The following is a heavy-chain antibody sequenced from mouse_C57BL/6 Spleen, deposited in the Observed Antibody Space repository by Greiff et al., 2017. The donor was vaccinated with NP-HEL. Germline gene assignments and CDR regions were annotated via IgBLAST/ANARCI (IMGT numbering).Heavy chain of an antibody. V-gene: IGHV1-69*01. CDR2: IDPSDSYT. Sequence: QVQLQQPGAELVMPGASVKLSCKASGYTFTSYWMHWVKQRPGQGLEWIGEIDPSDSYTNYNQKFKGKSTLTVDKSSSTAYMQLSSLTSEDSAVYYCARRGNLSYFDYWGQGTTLTVSS. J-gene: IGHJ2*01. CDR3: ARRGNLSYFDY. D-gene: IGHD1-1*01. CDR1: GYTFTSYW.